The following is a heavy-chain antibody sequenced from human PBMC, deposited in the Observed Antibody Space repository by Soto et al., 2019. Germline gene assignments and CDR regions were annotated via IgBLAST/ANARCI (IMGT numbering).Heavy chain of an antibody. CDR1: GFTFDDYA. V-gene: IGHV3-9*01. CDR3: AKDIRHDILTGSPHKTAFDI. J-gene: IGHJ3*02. CDR2: ISWNSGSI. D-gene: IGHD3-9*01. Sequence: GGSRRLSCAASGFTFDDYAMHWVRQAPGKGLEWVSGISWNSGSIGYADSVKGRFTISRDNAKNSLYLQMNSLRAEDTALYYCAKDIRHDILTGSPHKTAFDIWGQGTMVTVSS.